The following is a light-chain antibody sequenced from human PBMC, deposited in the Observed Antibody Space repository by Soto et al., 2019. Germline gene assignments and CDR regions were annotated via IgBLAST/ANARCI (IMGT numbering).Light chain of an antibody. J-gene: IGKJ1*01. CDR1: QSVSSN. Sequence: EIRMNKSPAALTVSPGESATLSCRASQSVSSNLAWYQQKPGQAPRLLIYGVSTRATGIPARFSGSGSGTEFTLTISILQSEYCAVHCCQQYNNGWTFGQGTKVDIK. V-gene: IGKV3-15*01. CDR2: GVS. CDR3: QQYNNGWT.